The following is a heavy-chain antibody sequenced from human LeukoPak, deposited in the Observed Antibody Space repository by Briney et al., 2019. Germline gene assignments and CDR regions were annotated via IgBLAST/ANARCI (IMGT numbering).Heavy chain of an antibody. J-gene: IGHJ4*02. Sequence: GGSLRLSCAASGFTFSNYAMHWVRQAPGKGLEYVSAISSNGGSIYYANSVKGRFTISRDNSKNTLYLQMGTLRAEDMAVYYCARDLGGLADYWGQGTLVTVSS. V-gene: IGHV3-64*01. CDR1: GFTFSNYA. CDR2: ISSNGGSI. CDR3: ARDLGGLADY. D-gene: IGHD3-16*01.